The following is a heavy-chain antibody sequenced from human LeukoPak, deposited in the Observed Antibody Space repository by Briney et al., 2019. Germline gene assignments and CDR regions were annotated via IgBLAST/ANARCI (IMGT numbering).Heavy chain of an antibody. CDR2: KNINGRT. Sequence: SETLSLTCTVSGGSTSSGDYYWSWIRQPPGKGLEWIGYKNINGRTYYNPSLKSRLTISVDTSKNQFSLRLSSVTAADTAVYHCARTSYYDSSYFDYWGQGILVTVSS. CDR3: ARTSYYDSSYFDY. V-gene: IGHV4-30-4*01. D-gene: IGHD3-22*01. J-gene: IGHJ4*02. CDR1: GGSTSSGDYY.